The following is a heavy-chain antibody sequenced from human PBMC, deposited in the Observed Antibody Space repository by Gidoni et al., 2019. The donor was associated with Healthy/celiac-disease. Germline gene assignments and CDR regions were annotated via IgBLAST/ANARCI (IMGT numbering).Heavy chain of an antibody. D-gene: IGHD3-10*01. Sequence: EVQLLESGGGLVQPGGSLRLSCAASGFTFSSYAMSWVRQAPGKGLEWVSAISGSGGSTYYADSVKGRFTISRDNSKNTLYRQMNSLRAEDTAVYYCAKVPYYYGSGSYYNSGYYYGMDVWGQGTTVTVSS. J-gene: IGHJ6*02. CDR2: ISGSGGST. CDR1: GFTFSSYA. V-gene: IGHV3-23*01. CDR3: AKVPYYYGSGSYYNSGYYYGMDV.